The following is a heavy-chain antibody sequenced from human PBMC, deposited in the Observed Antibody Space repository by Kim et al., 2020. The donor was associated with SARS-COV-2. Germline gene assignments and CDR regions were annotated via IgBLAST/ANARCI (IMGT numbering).Heavy chain of an antibody. CDR2: ISWNSGSI. J-gene: IGHJ4*02. V-gene: IGHV3-9*01. CDR3: AKDVTSSSWSTFDY. CDR1: GFTFGDYA. Sequence: GGSLRLSCAASGFTFGDYAMHWVRQAPGKGLEWVSGISWNSGSIGYADSVKGRFTISRDNAKNSLYLQMNSLRAEDTALYYCAKDVTSSSWSTFDYWGQGTLVTVSS. D-gene: IGHD6-13*01.